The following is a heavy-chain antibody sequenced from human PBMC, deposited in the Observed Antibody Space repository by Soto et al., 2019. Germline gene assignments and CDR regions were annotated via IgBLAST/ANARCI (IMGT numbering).Heavy chain of an antibody. V-gene: IGHV2-5*02. D-gene: IGHD3-10*01. Sequence: QIILKESGPPLVKPTQTLTLTCSFSGFSLSTTGVGVGWIRQSPGKALEWLAIIYWDNDKRYSPSLKSRVTITKDTSKNQVVLTVTNMDPVDTGTYYCARSLWFGELHWGQGALVTVSS. J-gene: IGHJ4*02. CDR3: ARSLWFGELH. CDR2: IYWDNDK. CDR1: GFSLSTTGVG.